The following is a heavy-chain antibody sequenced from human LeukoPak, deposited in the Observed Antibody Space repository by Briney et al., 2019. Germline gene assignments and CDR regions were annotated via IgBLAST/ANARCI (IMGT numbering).Heavy chain of an antibody. J-gene: IGHJ4*02. CDR1: GFTFSSYA. CDR3: AKETSEPRDSFDY. V-gene: IGHV3-23*01. D-gene: IGHD1-14*01. Sequence: GGSLRLSCAASGFTFSSYAMSWVRQAPGKGLEWVSSISGNGGNTYYADSVKGRFTISRDNSKNTLSLQVNSLRAEHTAVYLCAKETSEPRDSFDYWGQGTLVTVSS. CDR2: ISGNGGNT.